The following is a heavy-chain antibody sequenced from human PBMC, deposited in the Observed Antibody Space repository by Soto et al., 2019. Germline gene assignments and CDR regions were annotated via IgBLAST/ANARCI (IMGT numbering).Heavy chain of an antibody. J-gene: IGHJ4*02. CDR1: GFTFSSYW. CDR3: ARSYYDSSGYYSTYFDY. CDR2: IKQDGSEK. V-gene: IGHV3-7*01. Sequence: GGSLRLSCAASGFTFSSYWMSWVRQAPGKGLEWVANIKQDGSEKYYVDSVKGRFTISRDNAKNSLYLQMNSLRAEDTAVYYCARSYYDSSGYYSTYFDYWGQGTLVTVSS. D-gene: IGHD3-22*01.